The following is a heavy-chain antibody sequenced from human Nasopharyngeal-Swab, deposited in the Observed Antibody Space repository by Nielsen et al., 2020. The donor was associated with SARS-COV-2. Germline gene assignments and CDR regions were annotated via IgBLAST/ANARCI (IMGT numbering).Heavy chain of an antibody. Sequence: GGSLRLSCAVSGFTSNNYAMIWVRQAPGKGLEWVSSISGSGGGTEYADSVKGRFTIFRDNSKNTLFLQLSSLRAEDTAVYYCAKGEAAGGEIGFDPWGQGTLVTVSS. CDR1: GFTSNNYA. D-gene: IGHD6-13*01. J-gene: IGHJ5*02. V-gene: IGHV3-23*01. CDR3: AKGEAAGGEIGFDP. CDR2: ISGSGGGT.